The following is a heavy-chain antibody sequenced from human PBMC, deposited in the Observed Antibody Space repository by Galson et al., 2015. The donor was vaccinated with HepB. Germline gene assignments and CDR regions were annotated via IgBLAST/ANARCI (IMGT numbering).Heavy chain of an antibody. CDR3: ARDRSGYDLDGMDV. CDR2: IKQDGSEK. J-gene: IGHJ6*02. Sequence: SLRLSCAASGFTFSSYWMSWVRQAPGKGLEWVANIKQDGSEKYYVDSVKGRFTISRDNAKNSLYLQMNSLRAEDTAVYYCARDRSGYDLDGMDVWGQGTTVTVSS. D-gene: IGHD5-12*01. CDR1: GFTFSSYW. V-gene: IGHV3-7*03.